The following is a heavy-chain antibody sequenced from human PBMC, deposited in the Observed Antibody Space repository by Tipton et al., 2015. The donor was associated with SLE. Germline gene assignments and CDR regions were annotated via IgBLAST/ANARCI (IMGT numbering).Heavy chain of an antibody. V-gene: IGHV5-51*03. J-gene: IGHJ4*02. CDR1: GYSFTNYW. CDR2: IYPGDSDT. CDR3: ASANADDSRGYSPENSYVNY. D-gene: IGHD3-22*01. Sequence: QLVQSGADVKKPGESLKISCKGSGYSFTNYWIGWVRQMPGKGLEWMGSIYPGDSDTRYSPSFKGQVTISADKSIRTAYLQWSSPKASDTTMYYCASANADDSRGYSPENSYVNYLSQRTLFTVSS.